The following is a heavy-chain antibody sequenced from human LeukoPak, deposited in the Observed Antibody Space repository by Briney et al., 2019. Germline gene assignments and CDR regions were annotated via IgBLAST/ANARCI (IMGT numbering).Heavy chain of an antibody. J-gene: IGHJ5*02. CDR2: MYYSGST. CDR3: ARGGLYYYGSFSFDP. D-gene: IGHD3-10*01. V-gene: IGHV4-30-4*01. Sequence: SETLSLTCTVSGGSISSGDNYWSWLRQPPGKGLESIVYMYYSGSTYYNPSLKSRVTISLDTSKNQFSLKLSSVTAADTAVYYCARGGLYYYGSFSFDPWGQGTLVTVSS. CDR1: GGSISSGDNY.